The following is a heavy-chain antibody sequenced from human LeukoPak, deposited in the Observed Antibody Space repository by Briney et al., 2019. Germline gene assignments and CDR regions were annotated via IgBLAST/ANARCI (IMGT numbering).Heavy chain of an antibody. CDR1: GFSLSTDGVG. CDR3: AHRRRYWGVTNYYYYMDV. CDR2: IYWDDDK. D-gene: IGHD4-17*01. J-gene: IGHJ6*03. V-gene: IGHV2-5*02. Sequence: SGPTLVNPTQTLTLTCTFSGFSLSTDGVGVGWIRQPPGKALVWLALIYWDDDKRYSPSLKNRLTVTKDTSNNQVVLTMTNMDPVDTATYYCAHRRRYWGVTNYYYYMDVWGKGTTVTVSS.